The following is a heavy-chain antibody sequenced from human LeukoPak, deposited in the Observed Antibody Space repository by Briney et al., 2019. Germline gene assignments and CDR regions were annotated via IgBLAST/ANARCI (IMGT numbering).Heavy chain of an antibody. J-gene: IGHJ4*02. CDR1: GYTVTGYY. CDR3: ARELLGDYYGSGSYYMVY. D-gene: IGHD3-10*01. Sequence: ASVKVSCTASGYTVTGYYMHWVRQAPGQGLEWMGWINPNSGGTNYAQKFQGRVTMTRDTSISTAYMELSRLRSDDTAVYYCARELLGDYYGSGSYYMVYWGQGTLVTVSS. CDR2: INPNSGGT. V-gene: IGHV1-2*02.